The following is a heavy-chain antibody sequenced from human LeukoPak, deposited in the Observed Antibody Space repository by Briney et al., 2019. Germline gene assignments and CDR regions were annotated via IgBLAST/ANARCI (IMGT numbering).Heavy chain of an antibody. D-gene: IGHD6-19*01. Sequence: PSETLSLTCTISGDSISGYYWSWIRQPPGKGLECIGYIYYSGSANYNPSLKSRVTISVDTSKNQFSLKLSSVTAADTAMYYCARRLEPWLERGWFDTWGQGTLVTVSS. J-gene: IGHJ5*02. CDR2: IYYSGSA. V-gene: IGHV4-59*08. CDR3: ARRLEPWLERGWFDT. CDR1: GDSISGYY.